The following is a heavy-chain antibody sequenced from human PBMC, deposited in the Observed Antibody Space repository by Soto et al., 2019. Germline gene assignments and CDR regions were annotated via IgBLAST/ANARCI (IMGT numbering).Heavy chain of an antibody. Sequence: SETLSLTCTVSGGSISSYYWSWIRQPPGKGLEWIGYIYYSGITDYNPSLKSRVTISVDTSKSQFSLKLSSVTAADTAVYYCASGGGVYYFAYWGQGSLVTVSS. CDR1: GGSISSYY. CDR3: ASGGGVYYFAY. J-gene: IGHJ4*02. CDR2: IYYSGIT. V-gene: IGHV4-59*01. D-gene: IGHD2-8*02.